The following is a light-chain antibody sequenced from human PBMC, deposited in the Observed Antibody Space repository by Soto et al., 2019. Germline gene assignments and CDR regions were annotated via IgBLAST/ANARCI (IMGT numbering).Light chain of an antibody. CDR1: QSISSY. CDR3: QQRYNWPPFT. Sequence: EIVLTQSPATLSLSPGERATLSCRASQSISSYLAWYQQKPGQAPRLLIYDASNRATAIPARFSGSGSGTDFTLTITSLEPDDFAVYYCQQRYNWPPFTFGPGTTVDLK. V-gene: IGKV3-11*01. CDR2: DAS. J-gene: IGKJ3*01.